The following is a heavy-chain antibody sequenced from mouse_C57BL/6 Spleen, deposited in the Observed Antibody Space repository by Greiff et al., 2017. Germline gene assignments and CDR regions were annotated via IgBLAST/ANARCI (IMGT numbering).Heavy chain of an antibody. CDR3: AAQATLAWFAY. J-gene: IGHJ3*01. V-gene: IGHV1-64*01. CDR1: GYTFTSYW. Sequence: VQLQQSGPELVKPGASVKLSCKASGYTFTSYWMHWVKQRPGQGLEWIGMIHPNSGSTNYNEKFKGKATLTVDKSSSTAYMQLSSLTSEDSAVYYCAAQATLAWFAYWGQGTLVTVSA. D-gene: IGHD3-2*02. CDR2: IHPNSGST.